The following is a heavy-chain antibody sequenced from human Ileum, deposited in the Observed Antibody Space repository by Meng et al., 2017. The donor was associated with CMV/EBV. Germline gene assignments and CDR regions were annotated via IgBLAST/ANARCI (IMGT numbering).Heavy chain of an antibody. Sequence: GESLKISCVASGFTFSTYEFDWVRQAPGKGLERLAHINFGATNIYYADSVKGRFTISRDDAKSSLYLDMSSLRADDTAVYYCARELPATWEPFDYWGRGTLVTVSS. D-gene: IGHD1-26*01. J-gene: IGHJ4*02. CDR3: ARELPATWEPFDY. CDR2: INFGATNI. CDR1: GFTFSTYE. V-gene: IGHV3-48*03.